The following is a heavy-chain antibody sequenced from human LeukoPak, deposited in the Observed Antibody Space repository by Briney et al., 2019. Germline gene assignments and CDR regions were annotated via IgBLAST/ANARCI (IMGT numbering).Heavy chain of an antibody. CDR3: ARSQTTYYYGSGSYYKDNFDY. CDR1: GYTFTNYG. CDR2: ISGYNGNT. J-gene: IGHJ4*02. V-gene: IGHV1-18*01. Sequence: GASVKVSCKASGYTFTNYGIIWVRQAPGQGLEWMGWISGYNGNTNYAQKLQDRVTMTTDTSTSTAYMELRSLRSDDTAVYYCARSQTTYYYGSGSYYKDNFDYWGQGTLVTVS. D-gene: IGHD3-10*01.